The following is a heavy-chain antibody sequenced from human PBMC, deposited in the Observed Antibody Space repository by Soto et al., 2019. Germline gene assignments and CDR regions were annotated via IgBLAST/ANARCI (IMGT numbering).Heavy chain of an antibody. J-gene: IGHJ4*02. V-gene: IGHV1-69*13. CDR2: IIPIFGTA. D-gene: IGHD6-19*01. CDR3: ARDGSGIAVAGTPPADFDY. CDR1: GGTFSSYA. Sequence: ASVKVSCKASGGTFSSYAISWVRQAPGQGLEWMGGIIPIFGTANYAQKFQGRVTITADESTSTAYMELSSLRSEDMAVYYCARDGSGIAVAGTPPADFDYWGQGTLVTVSS.